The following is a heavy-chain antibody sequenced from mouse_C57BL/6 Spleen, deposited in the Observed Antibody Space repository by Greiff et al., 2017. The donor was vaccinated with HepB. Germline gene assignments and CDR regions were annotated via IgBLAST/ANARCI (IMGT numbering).Heavy chain of an antibody. V-gene: IGHV1-82*01. D-gene: IGHD1-1*01. CDR2: IYPGDGDT. CDR3: APFYGSSLAY. CDR1: GYALSSSW. Sequence: QVQLQQSGPELVKPGASVKISCKASGYALSSSWMNWVKQRPGKGLEWIGRIYPGDGDTNYNGKFKGKATLTADKSSSTAYMQLSSLTSEDSAVYFCAPFYGSSLAYWGQGTLVTVSA. J-gene: IGHJ3*01.